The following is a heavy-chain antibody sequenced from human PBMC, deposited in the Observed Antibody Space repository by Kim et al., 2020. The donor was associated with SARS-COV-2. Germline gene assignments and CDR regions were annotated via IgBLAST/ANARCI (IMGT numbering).Heavy chain of an antibody. D-gene: IGHD1-7*01. V-gene: IGHV4-59*02. CDR3: ARDATGTTGFDP. CDR1: GDSVTGSY. J-gene: IGHJ5*02. CDR2: IFSGGST. Sequence: SETLSLTCAVSGDSVTGSYWAWIRQPPGKRPEWIGYIFSGGSTAYNPSLKSRLTMLLDTSKNQFSLKLASVSASDTAVYYCARDATGTTGFDPWGQGTLVTVSS.